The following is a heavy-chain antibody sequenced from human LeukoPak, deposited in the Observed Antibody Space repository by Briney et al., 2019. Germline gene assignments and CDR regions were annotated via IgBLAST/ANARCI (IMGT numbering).Heavy chain of an antibody. CDR1: GFTFSNYA. V-gene: IGHV3-23*01. CDR3: AKTGEQLVFNY. Sequence: GGSLRLSCAAPGFTFSNYAMSWVRQAPGKGLEWVSAISGSGGSTYYADSVKGRFTISRDNSKNTLYLQMNSLRAEDTAVYYCAKTGEQLVFNYWGQGTLVTVSS. J-gene: IGHJ4*02. CDR2: ISGSGGST. D-gene: IGHD6-13*01.